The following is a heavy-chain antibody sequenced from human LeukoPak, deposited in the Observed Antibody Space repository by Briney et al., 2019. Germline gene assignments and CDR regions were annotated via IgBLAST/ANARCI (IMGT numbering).Heavy chain of an antibody. J-gene: IGHJ4*02. D-gene: IGHD2-21*02. CDR2: ISSNGGST. CDR1: GFTFSSYA. Sequence: GGSLRLSCAASGFTFSSYAMHWVRQAPGKGLEYVSAISSNGGSTYYANSVKGRFTISRDNSKNTLYLQMGSLRAEDMAVYYCAREGLGGDFNLYYFDYWGRGPLVTVSS. V-gene: IGHV3-64*01. CDR3: AREGLGGDFNLYYFDY.